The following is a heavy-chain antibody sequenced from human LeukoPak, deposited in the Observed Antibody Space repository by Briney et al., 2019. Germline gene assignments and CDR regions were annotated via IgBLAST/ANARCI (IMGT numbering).Heavy chain of an antibody. CDR3: ARGRSYYESSGYYDF. J-gene: IGHJ4*02. Sequence: GGSLRLSCAASGFTFSSYWMSWVRQAPGKGLEWVANIKPDGSEKYYVDSVTGRFTISGDNAKNSLYLEMNSLRGEDTAVYYCARGRSYYESSGYYDFWGLGTLVTVSS. V-gene: IGHV3-7*03. CDR1: GFTFSSYW. CDR2: IKPDGSEK. D-gene: IGHD3-22*01.